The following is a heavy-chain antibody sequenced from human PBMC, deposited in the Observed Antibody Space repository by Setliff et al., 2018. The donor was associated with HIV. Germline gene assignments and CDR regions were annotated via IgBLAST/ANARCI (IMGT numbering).Heavy chain of an antibody. CDR1: GFTFSDYY. CDR3: AGVAYSSSWYVGPAFDI. D-gene: IGHD6-13*01. V-gene: IGHV3-11*01. CDR2: ISSSGSTI. J-gene: IGHJ3*02. Sequence: GGSLRLSCAASGFTFSDYYMSWIRQAPGKGLEWVSYISSSGSTIYYADSVKGRFTISRDNAKNSLYLQMNSLRAEDTAVYYCAGVAYSSSWYVGPAFDIWGQGTMVTVSS.